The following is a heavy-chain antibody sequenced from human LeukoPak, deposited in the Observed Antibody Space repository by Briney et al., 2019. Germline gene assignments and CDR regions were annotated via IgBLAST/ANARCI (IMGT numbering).Heavy chain of an antibody. CDR1: GGSISGYY. V-gene: IGHV4-59*01. CDR2: IYYNGST. D-gene: IGHD6-13*01. Sequence: PSETLSLTCTVSGGSISGYYWSWIRQPPGKGLEWIAYIYYNGSTNYNPSLKSRVTISVDRSKNQCSLKVNSVTAADTAVYYCARSPGYYFDYWGQGTLVTVSS. J-gene: IGHJ4*02. CDR3: ARSPGYYFDY.